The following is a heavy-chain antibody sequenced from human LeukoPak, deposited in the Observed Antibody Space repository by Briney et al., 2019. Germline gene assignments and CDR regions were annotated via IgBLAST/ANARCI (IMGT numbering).Heavy chain of an antibody. Sequence: PGGSLRLSCAASGFTFNTYGMNWVRQAPGKGLEWVSGISGSGDNTYYADSVKGRFTISRDNSKNTLYVQVNSLGTEDTAAYYCAKGSYYDSSGSFYFDYWGQGTLVTVSS. V-gene: IGHV3-23*01. J-gene: IGHJ4*02. CDR3: AKGSYYDSSGSFYFDY. CDR1: GFTFNTYG. CDR2: ISGSGDNT. D-gene: IGHD3-22*01.